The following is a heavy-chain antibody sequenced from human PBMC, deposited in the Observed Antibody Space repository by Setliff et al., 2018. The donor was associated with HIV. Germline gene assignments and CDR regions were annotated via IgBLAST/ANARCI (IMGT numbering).Heavy chain of an antibody. D-gene: IGHD2-21*02. CDR3: ARSSRGSLRDLDY. CDR2: GYYSGIT. CDR1: GGSISNYC. J-gene: IGHJ4*02. V-gene: IGHV4-59*08. Sequence: PSETLSLTCTVSGGSISNYCWSWIRQPPGKGLEWIGCGYYSGITHYDPSLKSRVSISVDASKNQFSLRLNSVTVADTAVYFCARSSRGSLRDLDYWGPGTLVTVSS.